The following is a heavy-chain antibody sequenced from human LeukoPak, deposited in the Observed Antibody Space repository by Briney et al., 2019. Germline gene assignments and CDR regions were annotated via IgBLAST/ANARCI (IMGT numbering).Heavy chain of an antibody. V-gene: IGHV4-30-2*01. CDR1: GGSISSGGYS. CDR2: IYHSGST. D-gene: IGHD4-17*01. J-gene: IGHJ4*02. CDR3: ARDRYGDHTYFDY. Sequence: SGTLSLTCAVSGGSISSGGYSWSWIRQPPGKGLEWIGYIYHSGSTYYNPSLKSRVTISVDRSKNQFSLKLNSVTAADTVAYYCARDRYGDHTYFDYWGQGTLVTVSS.